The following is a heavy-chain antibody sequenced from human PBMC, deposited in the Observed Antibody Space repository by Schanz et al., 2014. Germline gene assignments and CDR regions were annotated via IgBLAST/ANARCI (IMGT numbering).Heavy chain of an antibody. Sequence: QVQLQQWGAGLLKPSETLSLTCAVYGGSFSDYYWSWIRQPPGKGLEWIGEINHSGSTNYNPSLKSQFTISLDTSKNQFSLKLSSVTAADTAVYYCASKARYTYGYDYWGQGTLVTVSS. CDR1: GGSFSDYY. D-gene: IGHD5-18*01. J-gene: IGHJ4*02. V-gene: IGHV4-34*01. CDR3: ASKARYTYGYDY. CDR2: INHSGST.